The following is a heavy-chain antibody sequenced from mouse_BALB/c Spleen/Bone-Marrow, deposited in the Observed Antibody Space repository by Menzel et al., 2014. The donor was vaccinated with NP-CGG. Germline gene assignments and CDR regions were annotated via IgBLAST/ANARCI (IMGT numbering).Heavy chain of an antibody. CDR3: ARNYVNTDY. CDR2: INPSNGRT. CDR1: GYTFTSYW. J-gene: IGHJ2*01. D-gene: IGHD2-1*01. Sequence: QVQLQQSGAELVKPGASVKLSCKASGYTFTSYWMHWVKQRPGQGLEWIGEINPSNGRTNYNEKFKTKATLTVDKSSSTAYMQLSSLTSEDSAVYYCARNYVNTDYWGQGTTLTVSS. V-gene: IGHV1S81*02.